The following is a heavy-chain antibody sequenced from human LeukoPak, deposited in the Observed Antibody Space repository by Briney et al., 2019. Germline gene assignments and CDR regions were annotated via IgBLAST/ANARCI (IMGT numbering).Heavy chain of an antibody. CDR1: GFTFSSYS. CDR2: ISSSSSYI. V-gene: IGHV3-21*01. Sequence: GGSLRLSCAASGFTFSSYSMNWVRQAPGKGLEWVSSISSSSSYIYYADSVKGRFTISRDNAQNSLYLQMNSLRAEDTAVYYCARARGSIVVAAHYFGYWGQGTLVTVSS. CDR3: ARARGSIVVAAHYFGY. J-gene: IGHJ4*02. D-gene: IGHD6-19*01.